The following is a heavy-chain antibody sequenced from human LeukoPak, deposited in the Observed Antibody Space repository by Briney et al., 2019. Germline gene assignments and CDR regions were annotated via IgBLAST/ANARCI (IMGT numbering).Heavy chain of an antibody. CDR3: PRHYGNDILSEDGFYP. V-gene: IGHV1-2*02. D-gene: IGHD3-9*01. J-gene: IGHJ5*02. CDR1: GYTFTGYY. Sequence: GASVKVSCKASGYTFTGYYINWVRQAPGQGLEWMGWINPNSGGTNYAQKFQDRVTMTRDTSISTAYMELSRLRSADTAVYYCPRHYGNDILSEDGFYPWGQGSLVTASS. CDR2: INPNSGGT.